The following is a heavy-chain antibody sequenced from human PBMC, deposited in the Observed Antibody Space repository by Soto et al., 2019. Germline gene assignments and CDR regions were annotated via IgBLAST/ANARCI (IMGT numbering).Heavy chain of an antibody. CDR3: ARAPGIAAAGNVYLFDP. Sequence: SETLSLTCAVYGGSFSGYYWSWIRQPPGKGLEWIGEINHSGSTNYNPSLKSRVTISVDTSKNQFSLKLSSVTAADTAVYYCARAPGIAAAGNVYLFDPWGQGTLVTVSS. J-gene: IGHJ5*02. CDR2: INHSGST. D-gene: IGHD6-13*01. CDR1: GGSFSGYY. V-gene: IGHV4-34*01.